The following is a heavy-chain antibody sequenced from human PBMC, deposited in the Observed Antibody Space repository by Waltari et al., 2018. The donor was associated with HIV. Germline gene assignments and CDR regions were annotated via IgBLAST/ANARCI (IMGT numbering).Heavy chain of an antibody. CDR3: ARMQRLYGSEQSRYFYFGMDV. Sequence: EVQLVESGGNLTRPGGSLRLSCVGSGFMVSDNYMRWVGQAPGKGPEWVSVLYSNGNTLYGGSVKGRFTIFRDNSKNTLYLQMNTLRVDDTAVYYCARMQRLYGSEQSRYFYFGMDVWGQGTTVTVSS. D-gene: IGHD3-16*02. J-gene: IGHJ6*02. V-gene: IGHV3-53*01. CDR2: LYSNGNT. CDR1: GFMVSDNY.